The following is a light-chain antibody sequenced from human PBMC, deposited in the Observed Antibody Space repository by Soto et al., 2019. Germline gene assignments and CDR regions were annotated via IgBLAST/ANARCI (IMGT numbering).Light chain of an antibody. CDR2: DIF. CDR1: QSVGSD. V-gene: IGKV3-11*01. CDR3: HQRSNWPPDT. Sequence: EILLTQSPATLSVSPGERATLSCRASQSVGSDLAWYQQKPGQAPRLVIYDIFTRATGVPTRISGSGSGTDFTLTISSLEPEDFAVYYCHQRSNWPPDTFGQGTRLEIK. J-gene: IGKJ5*01.